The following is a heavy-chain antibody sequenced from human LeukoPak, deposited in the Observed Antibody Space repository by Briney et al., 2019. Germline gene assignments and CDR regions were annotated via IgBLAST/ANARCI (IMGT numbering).Heavy chain of an antibody. Sequence: GASVKVSCKASGYTFTSYDINWVRQATGQGLEWMGWMNPNSGNTGYAQKFQGRVTMTRNTSISTAYMELSSLRSEDTAVYYCARATVAAGYCTTTGCYKPFDIWGQGTMVTVSS. V-gene: IGHV1-8*01. CDR2: MNPNSGNT. CDR3: ARATVAAGYCTTTGCYKPFDI. D-gene: IGHD2-2*02. CDR1: GYTFTSYD. J-gene: IGHJ3*02.